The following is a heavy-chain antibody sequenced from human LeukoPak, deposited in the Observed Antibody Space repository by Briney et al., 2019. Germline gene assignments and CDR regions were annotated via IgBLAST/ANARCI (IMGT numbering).Heavy chain of an antibody. D-gene: IGHD3-22*01. Sequence: TSETLSLTCTVSGGSISSYYWSWIRQPPGKGLEWIGYIYYSGSTNYNPSLKSRVTISVDTSKNQFSLKLRSVTAADTAVYYCARVTGYMIEDYFDYWGQGTLVTVSS. CDR1: GGSISSYY. CDR3: ARVTGYMIEDYFDY. CDR2: IYYSGST. V-gene: IGHV4-59*01. J-gene: IGHJ4*02.